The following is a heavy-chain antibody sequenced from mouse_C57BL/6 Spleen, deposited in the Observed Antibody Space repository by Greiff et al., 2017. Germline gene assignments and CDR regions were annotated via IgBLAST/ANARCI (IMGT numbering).Heavy chain of an antibody. CDR2: INPSSGYT. J-gene: IGHJ2*01. CDR3: ARRAYSNYGGDYFDY. CDR1: GYTFTSYW. V-gene: IGHV1-7*01. Sequence: QVQLKQSGAELAKPGASVKLSCKASGYTFTSYWMHWVKQRPGQGLEWIGYINPSSGYTKYNQKFKDKATLTEDKSSSTAYMQLSSLTYEDSAVYYCARRAYSNYGGDYFDYWGQGTTLTVSS. D-gene: IGHD2-5*01.